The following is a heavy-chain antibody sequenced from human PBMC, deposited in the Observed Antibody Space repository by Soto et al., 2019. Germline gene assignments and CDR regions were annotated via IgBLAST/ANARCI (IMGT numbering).Heavy chain of an antibody. D-gene: IGHD2-15*01. CDR3: ARDLEYCSGGSCYAEYFQH. CDR2: ISSSSSTI. CDR1: GFTFSSYS. Sequence: GGSLRLSCAASGFTFSSYSMNWVRQAPGKGLEWVSYISSSSSTIYYADSVKGRFTISRDNAKNSLYLQMNSLRDEDTAVYYCARDLEYCSGGSCYAEYFQHWGQGTLVTVSS. V-gene: IGHV3-48*02. J-gene: IGHJ1*01.